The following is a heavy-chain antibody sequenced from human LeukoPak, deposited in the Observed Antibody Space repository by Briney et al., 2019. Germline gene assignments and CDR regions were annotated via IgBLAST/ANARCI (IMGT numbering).Heavy chain of an antibody. CDR2: IIPILGIA. Sequence: SVKVSCKASGYTFTSYGISWVRQAPGRGLEWMGRIIPILGIANYAQKFQGRVTITTDESTSTAYMELSSLRSEDTAVYYCARIYSGSGGNDYWGQGTLVTVSS. CDR1: GYTFTSYG. CDR3: ARIYSGSGGNDY. V-gene: IGHV1-69*04. D-gene: IGHD6-13*01. J-gene: IGHJ4*02.